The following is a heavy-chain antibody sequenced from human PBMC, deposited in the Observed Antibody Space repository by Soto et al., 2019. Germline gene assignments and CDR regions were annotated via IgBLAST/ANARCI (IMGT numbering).Heavy chain of an antibody. CDR2: ISSSGSTI. J-gene: IGHJ6*02. CDR1: GFTFSSYE. Sequence: EVQLVESGGGLVQPGGSLRLSCAASGFTFSSYEMNWVRQAPGKGLEWVSYISSSGSTIYYADSVKGRFTIPRDNAKNSLYLQMNSLRAEDTAVYYCARDHKGGYYYYGMDVWGQGTTVTVSS. CDR3: ARDHKGGYYYYGMDV. V-gene: IGHV3-48*03.